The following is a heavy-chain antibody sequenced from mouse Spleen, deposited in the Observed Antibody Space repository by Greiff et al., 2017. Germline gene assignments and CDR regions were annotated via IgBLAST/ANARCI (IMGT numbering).Heavy chain of an antibody. CDR3: ARGVYGNYYAMDY. D-gene: IGHD2-1*01. CDR1: GYTFTSYW. Sequence: QVQLQQPGAELVRPGSSVKLSCKASGYTFTSYWMHWVKQRPIQGLEWIGNIDPSDSETHYNQKFKDKATLTVDKSSSTAYMQLSSLTSEDSAVYYCARGVYGNYYAMDYWGQGTSVTVSS. CDR2: IDPSDSET. J-gene: IGHJ4*01. V-gene: IGHV1-52*01.